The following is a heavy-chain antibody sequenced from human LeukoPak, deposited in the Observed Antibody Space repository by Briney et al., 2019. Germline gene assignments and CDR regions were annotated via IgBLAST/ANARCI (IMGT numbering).Heavy chain of an antibody. CDR1: GFSFNGDW. Sequence: GGSLRLSCVASGFSFNGDWMNWVRQAPGKGLEWVANIKPDGSQKYYVDSVKGRFTISRDKAEKSLFLQMNSLRAEDTAVYYCVRDGPAFLDFDYWGQGTLVTVSS. J-gene: IGHJ4*02. CDR3: VRDGPAFLDFDY. V-gene: IGHV3-7*01. D-gene: IGHD2-2*01. CDR2: IKPDGSQK.